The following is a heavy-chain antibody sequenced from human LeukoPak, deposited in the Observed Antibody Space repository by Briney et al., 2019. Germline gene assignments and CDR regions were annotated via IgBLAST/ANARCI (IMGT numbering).Heavy chain of an antibody. CDR2: IYSGGST. D-gene: IGHD3-22*01. CDR1: GFTVSSNY. CDR3: ASLSKWLRDV. Sequence: GGSLRLTCAASGFTVSSNYMSWVRQAPGKGLEWVSVIYSGGSTYYADSVKGRFTISRDNSKNTLYLQMNSLRAEDTAVYYCASLSKWLRDVWGKGATVTVSS. V-gene: IGHV3-53*01. J-gene: IGHJ6*04.